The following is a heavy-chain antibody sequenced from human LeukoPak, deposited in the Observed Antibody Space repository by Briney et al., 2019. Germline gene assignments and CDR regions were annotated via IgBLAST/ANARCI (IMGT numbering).Heavy chain of an antibody. CDR2: ISGSGGST. CDR1: GFTFSSYA. J-gene: IGHJ6*03. V-gene: IGHV3-23*01. Sequence: GSLRLSCAASGFTFSSYAMSWVRQAPGKGLEWVSAISGSGGSTYYADSVKGRFTISRDNSKNTLYLQMNSLRAEDTAVYYCAKRSRVAVAGPYYYYYYMDVWGKGTTVTVSS. CDR3: AKRSRVAVAGPYYYYYYMDV. D-gene: IGHD6-19*01.